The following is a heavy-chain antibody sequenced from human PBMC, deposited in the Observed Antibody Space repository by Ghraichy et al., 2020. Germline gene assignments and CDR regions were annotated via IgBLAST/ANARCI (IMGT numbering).Heavy chain of an antibody. CDR3: AKDGERWLQSNPVGYFDY. D-gene: IGHD5-24*01. V-gene: IGHV3-23*01. CDR2: ISGSGGST. CDR1: GFTFSSYA. J-gene: IGHJ4*02. Sequence: GGSLRLSCAASGFTFSSYAMSWVRQAPGKGLEWVSAISGSGGSTYYADSVKGRFTISRDNSKNTLYLQMNSLRAEDTAVYYCAKDGERWLQSNPVGYFDYWGQGTLVTVSS.